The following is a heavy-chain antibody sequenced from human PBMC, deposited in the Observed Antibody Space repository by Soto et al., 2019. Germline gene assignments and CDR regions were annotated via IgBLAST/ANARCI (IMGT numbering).Heavy chain of an antibody. D-gene: IGHD3-22*01. Sequence: PGGSMILSCAASGFDASFNYMTWVRQAPGKGLEWVSAINNAYSTFYADSVKGRFTISRDNSKNTVYLQMSSLRVEDTAVYYCVKGEYYYDSSGYYPFDYWGQGTLVTVSS. CDR3: VKGEYYYDSSGYYPFDY. CDR1: GFDASFNY. CDR2: INNAYST. V-gene: IGHV3-66*01. J-gene: IGHJ4*02.